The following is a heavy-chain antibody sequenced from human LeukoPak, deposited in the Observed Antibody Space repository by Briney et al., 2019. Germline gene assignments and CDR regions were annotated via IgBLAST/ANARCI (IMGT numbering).Heavy chain of an antibody. V-gene: IGHV4-59*01. Sequence: PSETLSLTCTVSGGSISSYYWSWIRQPPGKGLEWIGYIYYSGSTNYNSSLKSRVTISVDTSKNQFSLKLSSVTAADTAVYYCARVNYDSLTGPHYFDYWGQGTLVTVSS. D-gene: IGHD3-9*01. CDR3: ARVNYDSLTGPHYFDY. J-gene: IGHJ4*02. CDR2: IYYSGST. CDR1: GGSISSYY.